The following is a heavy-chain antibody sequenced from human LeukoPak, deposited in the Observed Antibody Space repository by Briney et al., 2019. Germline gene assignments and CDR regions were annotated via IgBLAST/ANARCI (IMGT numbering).Heavy chain of an antibody. Sequence: GASVKVSCKASGYTFTSYGISWVRQAPGQGLEWMGWISAYNGNTNYAQKLQGRVTMTTDTSTSTAYMELRSLRSDDTAVYYCARYEGELRQIYYYYYMDVWGKGTTVIISS. V-gene: IGHV1-18*01. CDR2: ISAYNGNT. CDR3: ARYEGELRQIYYYYYMDV. CDR1: GYTFTSYG. D-gene: IGHD1-7*01. J-gene: IGHJ6*03.